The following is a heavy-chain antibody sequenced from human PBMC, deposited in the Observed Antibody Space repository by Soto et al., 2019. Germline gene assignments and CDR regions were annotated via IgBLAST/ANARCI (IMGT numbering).Heavy chain of an antibody. CDR3: ARDLHDYVSFRFDP. CDR2: ISWDSSYI. Sequence: PGGSLRLSCAASGFIFDDYAMHWVRQAPGKGLEWVSGISWDSSYIYYADSMKGRFTISRDNAKNSLYLQMNSLRAEDTVVYYCARDLHDYVSFRFDPWGQGTLVTVSS. V-gene: IGHV3-9*01. CDR1: GFIFDDYA. J-gene: IGHJ5*02. D-gene: IGHD3-16*01.